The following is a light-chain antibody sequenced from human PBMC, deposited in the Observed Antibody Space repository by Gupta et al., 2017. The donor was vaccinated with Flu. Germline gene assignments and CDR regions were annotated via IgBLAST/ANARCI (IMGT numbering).Light chain of an antibody. CDR2: NTS. CDR3: QQYKSFSST. Sequence: ILMTQSPSPFSASAGDRVTITCRASQSISSCLAWYQQKPGEAPKLLIYNTSGVQSGVPSRFSGSGSGTEFSLSISGLRRDDFAIYYCQQYKSFSSTFGPGTKVDIK. V-gene: IGKV1-5*03. J-gene: IGKJ3*01. CDR1: QSISSC.